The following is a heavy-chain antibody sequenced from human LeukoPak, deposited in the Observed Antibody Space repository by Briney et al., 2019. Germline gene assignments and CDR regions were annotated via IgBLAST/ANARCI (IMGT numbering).Heavy chain of an antibody. CDR1: GGSFSGHY. CDR2: INHSGST. J-gene: IGHJ4*02. Sequence: SETLSLTCAVYGGSFSGHYWSWIRQPPGKGLEWIGEINHSGSTNYNPSLKSRVTISVDTSKNQFSLKLSSVTAADTAVYYCARYVLFDSSGYYFRYSFDYWGQGTLVTVSS. V-gene: IGHV4-34*01. CDR3: ARYVLFDSSGYYFRYSFDY. D-gene: IGHD3-22*01.